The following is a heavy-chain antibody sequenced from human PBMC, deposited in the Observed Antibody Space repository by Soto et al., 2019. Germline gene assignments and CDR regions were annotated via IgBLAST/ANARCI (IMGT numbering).Heavy chain of an antibody. CDR2: ISYDGSNK. Sequence: QVQLVESGGGVVQPGRSLRLSCAASGFTFSSYGMHWVRQAPGKGLEWVAVISYDGSNKYYADSVKGRFTISRDNSKNTLYLQMNSLRAEDTAVYYCAKDRAGRDGYNFGTIDYCGQGTLVTVSS. D-gene: IGHD5-12*01. J-gene: IGHJ4*02. CDR1: GFTFSSYG. CDR3: AKDRAGRDGYNFGTIDY. V-gene: IGHV3-30*18.